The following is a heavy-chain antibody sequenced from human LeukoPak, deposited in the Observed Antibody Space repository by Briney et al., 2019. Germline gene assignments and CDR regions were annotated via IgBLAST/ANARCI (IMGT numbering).Heavy chain of an antibody. CDR2: IYYSGST. V-gene: IGHV4-39*07. CDR1: GGSISSSSYY. Sequence: PSETLSLTCTVSGGSISSSSYYWGWIRQPPGKGLEWIGSIYYSGSTNYNPSLKSRVTISVDTSKNQFSLKLTSVTAADTAVYYCARGYCTTTSCFDWFDPWGQGTLVTVSS. J-gene: IGHJ5*02. CDR3: ARGYCTTTSCFDWFDP. D-gene: IGHD2-2*01.